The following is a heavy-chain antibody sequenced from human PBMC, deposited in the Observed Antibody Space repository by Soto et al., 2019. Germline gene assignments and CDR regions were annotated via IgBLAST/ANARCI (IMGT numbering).Heavy chain of an antibody. CDR2: MRQDGSEK. CDR1: GFTFRNYW. J-gene: IGHJ3*02. D-gene: IGHD3-10*01. CDR3: ARDPVAPHYTFDI. Sequence: GGSLRLSCAGSGFTFRNYWMTWVRQAPGKGLEWVANMRQDGSEKYYVDSVKGRFTISRDNARNTLYLQMNSLRAEDTAVYYCARDPVAPHYTFDIWGQGTMVTVSS. V-gene: IGHV3-7*03.